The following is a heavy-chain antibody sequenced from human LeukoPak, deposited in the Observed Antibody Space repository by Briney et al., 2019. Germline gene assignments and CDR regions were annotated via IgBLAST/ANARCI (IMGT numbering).Heavy chain of an antibody. Sequence: GGSLRLSCAASGFTFSSYEMNWVRQAPGKGLEWVSYISSSGSTIYYADSVEGRFTISRDNAKNSLYLQMNSLRAEDTAVYYCATYGDFFDYWGQGTLVTVSS. V-gene: IGHV3-48*03. CDR1: GFTFSSYE. D-gene: IGHD4-17*01. CDR3: ATYGDFFDY. J-gene: IGHJ4*02. CDR2: ISSSGSTI.